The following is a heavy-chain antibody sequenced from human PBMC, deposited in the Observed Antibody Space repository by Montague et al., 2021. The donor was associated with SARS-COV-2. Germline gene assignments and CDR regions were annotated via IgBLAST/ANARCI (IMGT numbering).Heavy chain of an antibody. CDR3: AEGPLVGGYDPDGMDV. V-gene: IGHV4-39*07. CDR1: GGSISSSSYY. D-gene: IGHD5-12*01. Sequence: SETLSLTCTVSGGSISSSSYYWGWIRQPSGKGLEWIGSICYSGSTYYNPSLKSRVTISVDTSKNQFSLKLSSVTAADTAVYYCAEGPLVGGYDPDGMDVWGQGTTVTVSS. CDR2: ICYSGST. J-gene: IGHJ6*02.